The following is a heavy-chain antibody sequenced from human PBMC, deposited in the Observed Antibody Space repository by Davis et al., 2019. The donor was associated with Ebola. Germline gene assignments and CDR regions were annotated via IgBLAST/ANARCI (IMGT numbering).Heavy chain of an antibody. CDR3: AKDFYGSGSYIDA. D-gene: IGHD3-10*01. CDR1: GFTLSHYS. J-gene: IGHJ5*02. CDR2: IDSGSIAI. Sequence: GESLKISCAASGFTLSHYSMGWVRQAPGKGLEWIAHIDSGSIAIYYADSVKGRFTISRDNAKDSLYLQMNSLRTEDTAFYYCAKDFYGSGSYIDAWGQGTLVAVSS. V-gene: IGHV3-48*04.